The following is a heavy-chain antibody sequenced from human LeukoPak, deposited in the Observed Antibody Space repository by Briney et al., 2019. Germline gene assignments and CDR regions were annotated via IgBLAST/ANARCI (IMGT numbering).Heavy chain of an antibody. J-gene: IGHJ3*02. CDR2: INHSGST. CDR3: ARGSVRIASGGVIALDAFDS. V-gene: IGHV4-34*01. D-gene: IGHD3-16*02. Sequence: SQTMSLTCAVYGGSFTIYYWSWIRQPPGKGLEWIGEINHSGSTTYNPSLKSRVPISVDTSQNQFSLKLGSVTPADTPVYYCARGSVRIASGGVIALDAFDSWGQGTMVIVSS. CDR1: GGSFTIYY.